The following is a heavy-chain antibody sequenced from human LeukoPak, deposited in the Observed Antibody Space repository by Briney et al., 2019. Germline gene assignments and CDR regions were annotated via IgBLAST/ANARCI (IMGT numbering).Heavy chain of an antibody. CDR2: INPNSGGT. D-gene: IGHD3-10*01. CDR1: GYTFTGYY. J-gene: IGHJ4*02. V-gene: IGHV1-2*06. CDR3: ARDWYYGSGSDRGDY. Sequence: GASVKVSCKTSGYTFTGYYMHWVRQAPGQGLEWMGRINPNSGGTNYAQKFQGRVTMTRDTSISTAYMELSRLRSDDTAVYYCARDWYYGSGSDRGDYWGQGTLVTVSS.